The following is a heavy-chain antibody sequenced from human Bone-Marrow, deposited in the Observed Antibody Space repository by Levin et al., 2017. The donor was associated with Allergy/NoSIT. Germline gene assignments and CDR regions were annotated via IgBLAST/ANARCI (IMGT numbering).Heavy chain of an antibody. CDR3: AREAAVAGGFYDY. CDR2: LNRDGTTT. V-gene: IGHV3-74*01. J-gene: IGHJ4*02. Sequence: GESLKISCAASGITFNSYWMHWVRQAPGRGLVWVSRLNRDGTTTNYADSVRGRFTISRDNAKNTLYLQMNSLRADDTAVYYCAREAAVAGGFYDYWGQGALVTVSS. D-gene: IGHD6-19*01. CDR1: GITFNSYW.